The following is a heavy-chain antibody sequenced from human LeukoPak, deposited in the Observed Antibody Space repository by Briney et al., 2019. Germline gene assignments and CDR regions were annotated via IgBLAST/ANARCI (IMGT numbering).Heavy chain of an antibody. V-gene: IGHV6-1*01. CDR2: TFYRSKWYN. CDR3: ARGGIAVDGTGYSDY. CDR1: GDSVSSNSAA. Sequence: KSSQTLSLTCAISGDSVSSNSAAWNWIRQSPSRGLEWLGRTFYRSKWYNDYAVSVKSRININPDTSKNQFSLQLNSVTPEDTAVYYCARGGIAVDGTGYSDYWGQGTLVTVSS. J-gene: IGHJ4*02. D-gene: IGHD6-19*01.